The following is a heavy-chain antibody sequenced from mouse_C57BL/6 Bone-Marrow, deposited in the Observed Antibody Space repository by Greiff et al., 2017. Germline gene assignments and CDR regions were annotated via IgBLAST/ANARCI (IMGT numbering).Heavy chain of an antibody. Sequence: EVQLQQSGPELVKPGASVKISCKASGYTFTDYYMNWVKQSHGKSLEWIGDINPNNGGTSYNQKFKGKATLTVDKSSSTAYMELRSLTSEDSAVYYCERRSWFDYWGQGTLVTVSA. J-gene: IGHJ3*01. CDR1: GYTFTDYY. CDR3: ERRSWFDY. V-gene: IGHV1-26*01. CDR2: INPNNGGT.